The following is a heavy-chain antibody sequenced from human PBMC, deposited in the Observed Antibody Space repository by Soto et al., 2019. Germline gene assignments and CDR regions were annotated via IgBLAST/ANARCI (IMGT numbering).Heavy chain of an antibody. J-gene: IGHJ5*01. V-gene: IGHV2-5*02. Sequence: QITLKESGPTLVKPTQTLTLTCTFSGFSLSTHGVGVGWVRQPAGKALEWLALIYWDDDKRYSASLNSRLTITKDTSKNQVVLTMTNMDPVDTATYYCAQAMLYCTGGSCSTWFDSWGQGTLVTVSS. D-gene: IGHD2-15*01. CDR2: IYWDDDK. CDR1: GFSLSTHGVG. CDR3: AQAMLYCTGGSCSTWFDS.